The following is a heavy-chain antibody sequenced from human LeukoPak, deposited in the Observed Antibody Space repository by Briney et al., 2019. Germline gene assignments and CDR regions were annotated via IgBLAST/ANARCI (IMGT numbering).Heavy chain of an antibody. CDR1: GFTFSDHY. CDR2: TRNKANSYTT. J-gene: IGHJ4*02. CDR3: ASLIYGDYSY. V-gene: IGHV3-72*01. D-gene: IGHD4-17*01. Sequence: PGGSLRLSCAASGFTFSDHYMDWVRQAPGKGLEWVGRTRNKANSYTTEYAASVKGRFTISRDDSKNSLYLQMNSLKTEDTAVYYCASLIYGDYSYSGQGTLVTVSS.